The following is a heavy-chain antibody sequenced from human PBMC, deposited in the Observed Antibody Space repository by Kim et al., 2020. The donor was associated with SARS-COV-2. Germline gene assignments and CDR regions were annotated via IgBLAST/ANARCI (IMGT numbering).Heavy chain of an antibody. Sequence: GGSLRLSCAASGFTFSSYAMSWVRQAPGKGLEWVSAISGSGGSTYYADSVKGRFTISRDNSKNTLYLQMNSLRAEDTAVYYCAKDQGPHPGYGEVHAFDIWGQGTMVTVSS. V-gene: IGHV3-23*01. CDR2: ISGSGGST. D-gene: IGHD5-12*01. CDR1: GFTFSSYA. J-gene: IGHJ3*02. CDR3: AKDQGPHPGYGEVHAFDI.